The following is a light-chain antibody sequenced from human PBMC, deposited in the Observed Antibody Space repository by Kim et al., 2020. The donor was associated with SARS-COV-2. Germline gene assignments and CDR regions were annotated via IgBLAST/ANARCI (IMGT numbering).Light chain of an antibody. V-gene: IGKV1-39*01. J-gene: IGKJ3*01. Sequence: ASVGDRVTITCRTSQNINSHLNWYHQKPGGAPKLLIYAASTLQGGVPSRFSGSGSETDFTLTISSLQPEDFATYFCQQTYISPFTFGPGTKVDIK. CDR3: QQTYISPFT. CDR2: AAS. CDR1: QNINSH.